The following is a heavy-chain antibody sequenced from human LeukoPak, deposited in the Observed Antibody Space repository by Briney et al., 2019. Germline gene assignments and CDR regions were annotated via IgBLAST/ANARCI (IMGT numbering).Heavy chain of an antibody. Sequence: VASVKVSCKASGYTFRSHGLSWVRQAPGQGLEWMGWISAYNGNTNYAQNLQGRVTMTTDTSTSTAYMELRSLRSDDTAVYYCAREWYYYASGSYSHCDYWGQGTLVTVHS. J-gene: IGHJ4*02. D-gene: IGHD3-10*01. V-gene: IGHV1-18*01. CDR2: ISAYNGNT. CDR3: AREWYYYASGSYSHCDY. CDR1: GYTFRSHG.